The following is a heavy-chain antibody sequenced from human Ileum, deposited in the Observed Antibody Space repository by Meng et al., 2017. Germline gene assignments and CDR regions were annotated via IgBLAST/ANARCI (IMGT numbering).Heavy chain of an antibody. CDR3: VRHGGKYFDS. J-gene: IGHJ4*02. D-gene: IGHD2-15*01. CDR2: IYLAGSP. V-gene: IGHV4-4*02. Sequence: QVHRQDQGPVLVEPSGTLSRTCTVSGGSISISFYCSWVRQSPGKGLEWIGQIYLAGSPNYNPSLESRVTISVDKSKNQFSLRLTSVTAADTAICYCVRHGGKYFDSWGQGTLVTVSS. CDR1: GGSISISFY.